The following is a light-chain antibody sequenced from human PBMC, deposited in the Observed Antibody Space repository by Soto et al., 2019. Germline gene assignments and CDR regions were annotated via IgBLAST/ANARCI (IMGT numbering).Light chain of an antibody. V-gene: IGLV2-14*01. CDR2: EVS. CDR1: SSDVGGYNS. J-gene: IGLJ1*01. CDR3: SSYTSSSTLV. Sequence: ALTQPASVSGSPGQSITISCTGTSSDVGGYNSVSWYQQHPGKAPKLMIYEVSNRPSGVSNRFSGSKSGNTASLTISGLQAEDEADYYCSSYTSSSTLVFGSGTKLTVL.